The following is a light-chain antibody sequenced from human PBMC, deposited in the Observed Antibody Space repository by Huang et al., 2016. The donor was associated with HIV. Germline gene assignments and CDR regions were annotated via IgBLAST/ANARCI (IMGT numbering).Light chain of an antibody. Sequence: EIVMTQSPATLSVSPGERATLSCRASQSITNNLAWYQQKPGQPPRLLMHGASTRATGIPARLSGSGSGTEFTLSISSLQSEDFAVYYCQQYNNWPPWTFGQGTKVEF. V-gene: IGKV3-15*01. CDR1: QSITNN. J-gene: IGKJ1*01. CDR3: QQYNNWPPWT. CDR2: GAS.